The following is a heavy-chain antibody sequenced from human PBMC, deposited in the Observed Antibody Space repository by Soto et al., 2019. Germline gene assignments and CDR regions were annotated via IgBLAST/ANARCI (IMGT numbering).Heavy chain of an antibody. J-gene: IGHJ4*02. CDR3: ARNRYCSGGSCSGAFDY. Sequence: SVKVSCEASGGSFSSYTISWVRQAPGQGLEWMGRIIPILGIANYAQKFQGRVTITADKSTSTAYMELSSLRSEDTAVYYCARNRYCSGGSCSGAFDYWGQGTLVTVSS. CDR2: IIPILGIA. CDR1: GGSFSSYT. V-gene: IGHV1-69*02. D-gene: IGHD2-15*01.